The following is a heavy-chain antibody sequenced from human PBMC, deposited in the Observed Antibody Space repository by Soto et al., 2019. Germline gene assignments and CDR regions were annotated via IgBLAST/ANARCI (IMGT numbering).Heavy chain of an antibody. CDR3: ARDLWGYCGTDCYPLDV. Sequence: QVQLQESGPGLVKPSETLSLTCTVSGGSISRYYWSWIRQPPGKGLEWIGYMYNTGSTVYNPPFKSRVPISVDPSKIQFYLKLNSVTAADTAVYYCARDLWGYCGTDCYPLDVWGQGTTVTVSS. V-gene: IGHV4-59*01. D-gene: IGHD2-21*02. CDR1: GGSISRYY. J-gene: IGHJ6*02. CDR2: MYNTGST.